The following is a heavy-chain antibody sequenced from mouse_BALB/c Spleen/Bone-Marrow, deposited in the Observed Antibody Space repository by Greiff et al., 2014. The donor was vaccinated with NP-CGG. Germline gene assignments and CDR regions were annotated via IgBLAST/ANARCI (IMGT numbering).Heavy chain of an antibody. D-gene: IGHD2-4*01. Sequence: DVKLVESGGGLVQPGGSLKLSCAASGFTFSNYGMSWVRQTPDKRLEMIATINVNGDTTYHPDSVKGRFTISRDNVKNTLYPQMSSLKSEDTAMYYCARGYDYSSWFAYWGQGTLVTVSA. J-gene: IGHJ3*01. V-gene: IGHV5-6-3*01. CDR3: ARGYDYSSWFAY. CDR2: INVNGDTT. CDR1: GFTFSNYG.